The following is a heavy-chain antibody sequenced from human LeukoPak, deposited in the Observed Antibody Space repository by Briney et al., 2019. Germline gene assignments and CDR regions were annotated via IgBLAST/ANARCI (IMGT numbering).Heavy chain of an antibody. CDR3: ARDHDYGPDY. D-gene: IGHD4/OR15-4a*01. CDR1: GFTFSDHY. J-gene: IGHJ4*02. Sequence: ASLKVSCKTSGFTFSDHYMHWLRQAPGQGLERMGWIKPDSVATNYAQKFQGRFTMSRDKSISTVYMELTSLTSDDTAMYWCARDHDYGPDYWGQGTLVTVSA. V-gene: IGHV1-2*02. CDR2: IKPDSVAT.